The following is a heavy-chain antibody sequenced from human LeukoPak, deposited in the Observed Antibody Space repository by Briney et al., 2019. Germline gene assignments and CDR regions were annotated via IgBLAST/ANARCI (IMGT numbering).Heavy chain of an antibody. CDR3: AKGVGYSSGWFDYYYYMDV. J-gene: IGHJ6*03. D-gene: IGHD6-19*01. CDR1: GFTFSSYG. V-gene: IGHV3-30*02. CDR2: IRYDGSNK. Sequence: PGGSLRLSCAASGFTFSSYGMHWVRQAPGKGLEWVAFIRYDGSNKYYADSVKGRFTISRDNSKNTLYLQMNSLRAEDTAVYYCAKGVGYSSGWFDYYYYMDVWGKGTTVTVSS.